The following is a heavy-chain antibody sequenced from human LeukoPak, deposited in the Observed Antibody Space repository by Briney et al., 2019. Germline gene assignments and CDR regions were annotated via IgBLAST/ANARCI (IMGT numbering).Heavy chain of an antibody. Sequence: SETLSLTCTVSGXSISSSSYYWGWIRQPPGKGLEWIGGIYYGGSTYYNPSLKSRLTISADTSKNQFSLKVTSVTAADTAVYYCSTTTRGWYGVGDHWGQGALVTVSS. J-gene: IGHJ4*02. V-gene: IGHV4-39*01. CDR2: IYYGGST. CDR1: GXSISSSSYY. D-gene: IGHD6-19*01. CDR3: STTTRGWYGVGDH.